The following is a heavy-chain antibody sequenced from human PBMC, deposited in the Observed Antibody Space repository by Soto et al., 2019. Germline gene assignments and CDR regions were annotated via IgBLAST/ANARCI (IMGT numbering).Heavy chain of an antibody. V-gene: IGHV3-11*01. Sequence: PGGSLRLSCAASGFTFSDYYMSWIRQAPGKGLKRVSYSSSSGSTIYYADKVKGRFTISRDNAKNSLYLQMNSLRAEDTAVFYCARVGKKKTYGDSPLFDYWGQGTLVTVSS. CDR3: ARVGKKKTYGDSPLFDY. CDR1: GFTFSDYY. D-gene: IGHD4-17*01. J-gene: IGHJ4*02. CDR2: SSSSGSTI.